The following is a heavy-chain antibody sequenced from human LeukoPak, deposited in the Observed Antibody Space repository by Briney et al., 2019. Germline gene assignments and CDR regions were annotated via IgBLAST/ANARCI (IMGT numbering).Heavy chain of an antibody. J-gene: IGHJ4*02. CDR1: GFTLSDYY. CDR2: ISRRGNTI. D-gene: IGHD3-22*01. Sequence: GGSLRLSCAASGFTLSDYYMTWIRQTPGKGLEWVSHISRRGNTIHYADSVKGRFTISRDNSKNTLYLQMNSLRAEDTAVYYCAKLPYYYDSSGYWNYWGQGTLVTVSS. CDR3: AKLPYYYDSSGYWNY. V-gene: IGHV3-11*04.